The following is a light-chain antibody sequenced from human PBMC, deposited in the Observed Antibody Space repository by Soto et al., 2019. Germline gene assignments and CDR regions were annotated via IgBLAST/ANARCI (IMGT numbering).Light chain of an antibody. J-gene: IGKJ3*01. V-gene: IGKV3-11*01. CDR1: QSVSNY. CDR2: AAS. Sequence: EIVLTQSPGTLSLSPGERATLSCWASQSVSNYLAWYQQKPGQAPRLLIYAASNRATGIPARFSGSGSGTDFTLTISSLEPEDFAVYYCQQRSNWPFTSGPGTKVDIK. CDR3: QQRSNWPFT.